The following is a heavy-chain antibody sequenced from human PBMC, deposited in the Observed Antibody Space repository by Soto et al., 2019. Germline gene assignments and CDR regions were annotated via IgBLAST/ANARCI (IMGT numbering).Heavy chain of an antibody. V-gene: IGHV4-4*07. Sequence: QVHLQESGPGLMKPSETLSLTCTVSGGSFRSYYWNWIRQPAGKGLEWLGRIFTTGTTNYSPSLKSRVTMSLDTSTNQFSLRLTSVTAADTAVYFCARGLGRYFDLWGRGTLVTVSS. CDR1: GGSFRSYY. D-gene: IGHD3-16*01. CDR3: ARGLGRYFDL. J-gene: IGHJ2*01. CDR2: IFTTGTT.